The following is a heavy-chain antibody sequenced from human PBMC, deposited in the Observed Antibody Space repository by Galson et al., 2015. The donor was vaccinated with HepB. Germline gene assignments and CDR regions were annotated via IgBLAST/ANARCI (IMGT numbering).Heavy chain of an antibody. CDR1: GYTFTSYA. CDR3: ARERAPYYYDSSGYYAY. D-gene: IGHD3-22*01. J-gene: IGHJ4*02. V-gene: IGHV1-3*01. Sequence: SVKVSCKASGYTFTSYAMHWVRQAPGQRLEWMGWINAGNGNTKYSQKFQGRVTITRDTSASTAYMELSRLRSEDTAVYYCARERAPYYYDSSGYYAYWGQGTLVTVSS. CDR2: INAGNGNT.